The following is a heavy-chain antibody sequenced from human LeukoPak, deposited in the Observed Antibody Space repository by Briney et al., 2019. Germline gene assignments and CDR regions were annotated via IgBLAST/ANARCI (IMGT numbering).Heavy chain of an antibody. Sequence: SETLSLTCTVSGGSISSGSHHWGWFRQSPGKGLEWIGSIYYSRTTYYNPSLNSQVTISVVTSKNQFSLQLSSVTAADTAVYYCVRHDGRSGGTMGALDSWGQGSLVTVSS. CDR2: IYYSRTT. D-gene: IGHD4-23*01. J-gene: IGHJ4*02. CDR3: VRHDGRSGGTMGALDS. V-gene: IGHV4-39*01. CDR1: GGSISSGSHH.